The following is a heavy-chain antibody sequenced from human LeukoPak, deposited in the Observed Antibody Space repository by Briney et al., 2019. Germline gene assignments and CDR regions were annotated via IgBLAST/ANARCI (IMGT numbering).Heavy chain of an antibody. CDR3: ASTGFSENWFDP. CDR1: GFTFRSYG. D-gene: IGHD3-10*01. V-gene: IGHV3-30*03. Sequence: GGSLRLSCAASGFTFRSYGMHWVRQAPGKGLEWVAVISYDGSNKYYADSVKGRFTISRDNSKNTLYLQMNSLRAEDTAVYYCASTGFSENWFDPWGQGTLVTVSS. J-gene: IGHJ5*02. CDR2: ISYDGSNK.